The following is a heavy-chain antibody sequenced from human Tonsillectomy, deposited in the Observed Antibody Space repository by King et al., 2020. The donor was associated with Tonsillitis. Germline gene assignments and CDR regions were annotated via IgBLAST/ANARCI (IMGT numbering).Heavy chain of an antibody. CDR1: GFTVSSNY. Sequence: VQLVESGGGLVQPGGSLRLSCAASGFTVSSNYMSWVRQAPGKGLEWVSVIYSGGSTYYADYVKGRFTISRDNTKNTLSLQMNSLRAEDTAVYYCARDRMRIVGAPRYYYFYGMDVWVQGTTVTVSS. V-gene: IGHV3-66*01. J-gene: IGHJ6*02. CDR3: ARDRMRIVGAPRYYYFYGMDV. CDR2: IYSGGST. D-gene: IGHD1-26*01.